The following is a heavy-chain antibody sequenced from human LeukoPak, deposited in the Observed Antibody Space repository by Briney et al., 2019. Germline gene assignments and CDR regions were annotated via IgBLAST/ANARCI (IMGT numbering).Heavy chain of an antibody. CDR1: GFTFSSYG. CDR2: IRYDGSNK. Sequence: GGSLRLSCAASGFTFSSYGMHWVRQAPGKGLEWVTFIRYDGSNKYYADSVKGRFTISRDNSKNTLYLRMNSLRAEDTAVYYCAKDGQYSSSSPYYFDYWGQGTLVTVSS. D-gene: IGHD6-6*01. J-gene: IGHJ4*02. CDR3: AKDGQYSSSSPYYFDY. V-gene: IGHV3-30*02.